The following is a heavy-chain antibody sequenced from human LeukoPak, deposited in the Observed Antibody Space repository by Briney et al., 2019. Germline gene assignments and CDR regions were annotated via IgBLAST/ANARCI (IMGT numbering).Heavy chain of an antibody. Sequence: ASVKVSCTVSRYTLTELSMHWVRQAPGKGLEWRGGFDPEDGVAIYAQKFQGRVTMTEDTSTDTTYMERSSLRSEDTAVYYCATGYNSPEFDYWGQGTLVTVSS. CDR1: RYTLTELS. V-gene: IGHV1-24*01. J-gene: IGHJ4*02. CDR3: ATGYNSPEFDY. CDR2: FDPEDGVA. D-gene: IGHD1-1*01.